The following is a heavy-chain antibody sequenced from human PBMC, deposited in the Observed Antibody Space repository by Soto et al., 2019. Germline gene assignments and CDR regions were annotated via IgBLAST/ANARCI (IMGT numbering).Heavy chain of an antibody. CDR1: GFTFSSYA. CDR3: ARAEFLFDY. V-gene: IGHV3-23*01. J-gene: IGHJ4*02. CDR2: IGGSGGST. Sequence: PGGSLRLSCAASGFTFSSYAMSWVRQAPGKGLEWVSAIGGSGGSTYYADSVKGRFTISRDNSKNTLYLQMDSLRVDDTAVYYCARAEFLFDYWGQGTLVTVSS. D-gene: IGHD2-21*01.